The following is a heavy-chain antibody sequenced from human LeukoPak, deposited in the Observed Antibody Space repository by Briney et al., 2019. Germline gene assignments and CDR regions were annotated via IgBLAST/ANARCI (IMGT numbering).Heavy chain of an antibody. V-gene: IGHV3-30*18. Sequence: PGSSLRLSCAVSGFSFSSYGMHWVRQAPGKGLEWVAVISYDGSNKYYADSVKGRLTISRDNSKNTLYLEINSPRAEDTAVCYCAKVPGPYYFDYWGQGTPVTVSS. D-gene: IGHD7-27*01. CDR2: ISYDGSNK. J-gene: IGHJ4*02. CDR3: AKVPGPYYFDY. CDR1: GFSFSSYG.